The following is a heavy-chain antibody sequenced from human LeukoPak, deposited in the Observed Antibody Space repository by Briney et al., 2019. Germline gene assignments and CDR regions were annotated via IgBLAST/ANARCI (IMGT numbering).Heavy chain of an antibody. J-gene: IGHJ4*02. CDR1: GYTFTSYA. D-gene: IGHD2-2*01. Sequence: GASVKVSCKASGYTFTSYAMNWVRQAPGQGLEWMGWINTNTGNPTYAQGFTGRFVFSLDTSVSTAYLQISSLKAEDTAVYYCSRGRVVPAATSFSRPVGDYWGQGTLVTVSS. CDR3: SRGRVVPAATSFSRPVGDY. CDR2: INTNTGNP. V-gene: IGHV7-4-1*02.